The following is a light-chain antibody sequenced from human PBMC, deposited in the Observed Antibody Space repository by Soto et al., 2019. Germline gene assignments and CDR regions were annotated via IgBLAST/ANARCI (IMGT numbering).Light chain of an antibody. CDR3: SAYTVSRTYV. V-gene: IGLV2-14*03. CDR1: SSDVGAYNF. CDR2: NVY. Sequence: QSALTQPASVSGSTGQSITISCTGTSSDVGAYNFVSWHQQHPGKAPKLMIYNVYDRPSGISYRFSGSKSGNTASLTISGLQGEDEADYYCSAYTVSRTYVFGTGTQLTVL. J-gene: IGLJ1*01.